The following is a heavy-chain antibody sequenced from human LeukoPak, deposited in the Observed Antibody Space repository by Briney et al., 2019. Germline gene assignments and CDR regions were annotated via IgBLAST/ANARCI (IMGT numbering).Heavy chain of an antibody. V-gene: IGHV5-51*01. CDR3: ARHYYDYVWGSYGIDY. CDR2: IYPGDSDT. D-gene: IGHD3-16*01. J-gene: IGHJ4*02. CDR1: GYSFSNYW. Sequence: HGESLKISCKGSGYSFSNYWIGWVRQMPGKGLEWMGIIYPGDSDTRYSPSFQGQVTISADKSISTAYLQWSSLKASDTAMYYCARHYYDYVWGSYGIDYWGQGTLVTVSS.